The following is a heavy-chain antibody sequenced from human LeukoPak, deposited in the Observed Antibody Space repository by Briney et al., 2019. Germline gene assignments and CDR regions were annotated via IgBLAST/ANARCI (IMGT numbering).Heavy chain of an antibody. CDR2: IYSGGST. Sequence: GSLRLSCAASGFTVSSNYMSWVRQAPGKGLEWVSVIYSGGSTYYADSVKGRFTISRDNSKNTLYLQMNSLRAEDTAVYYCARIYSNYVYYYMDVWGKGTTVTVSS. CDR3: ARIYSNYVYYYMDV. CDR1: GFTVSSNY. V-gene: IGHV3-66*02. J-gene: IGHJ6*03. D-gene: IGHD4-11*01.